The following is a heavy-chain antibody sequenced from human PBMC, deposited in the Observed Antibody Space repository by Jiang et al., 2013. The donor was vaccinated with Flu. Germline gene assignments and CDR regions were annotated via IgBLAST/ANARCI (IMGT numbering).Heavy chain of an antibody. V-gene: IGHV1-69*01. Sequence: SGAEVKKPGSSVKVSCKASGGTFSSYAISWVRQAPGQGLEWMGGIIPIFGTANYAQKFQGRVTITADESTSTAYMELSSLRSEDTAVYYCARGVHCSSTSCPPWWVRAFDIWGQGTMVTVSS. J-gene: IGHJ3*02. CDR2: IIPIFGTA. CDR1: GGTFSSYA. CDR3: ARGVHCSSTSCPPWWVRAFDI. D-gene: IGHD2-2*01.